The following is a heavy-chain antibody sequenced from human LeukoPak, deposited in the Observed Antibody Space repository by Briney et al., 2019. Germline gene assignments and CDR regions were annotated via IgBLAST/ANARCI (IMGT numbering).Heavy chain of an antibody. CDR1: GGSISSSSYY. Sequence: SETLSLTCTVSGGSISSSSYYWGWIRQPPWEGLEWIGSIYYSGSTYYNPSLKSRVTISVDTSKNQFSLKLSSVTAADTAVYYCARHSGKWLGFYFDYWGQGTLVTVSS. V-gene: IGHV4-39*01. CDR3: ARHSGKWLGFYFDY. J-gene: IGHJ4*02. D-gene: IGHD6-19*01. CDR2: IYYSGST.